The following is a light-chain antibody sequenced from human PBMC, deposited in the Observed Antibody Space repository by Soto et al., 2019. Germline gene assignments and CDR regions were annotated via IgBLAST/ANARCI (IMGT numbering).Light chain of an antibody. J-gene: IGLJ2*01. CDR2: GNN. Sequence: QSVLTQPTSASGTPGQRVTISCSGSGSSIGTNTVNWYRQLPGTAPKLLIYGNNQRPSGGPDRFSGSKSGTSASLAISGLQFEDEADYYCAAWDGSLNNVLFGGGTKLTVL. V-gene: IGLV1-44*01. CDR3: AAWDGSLNNVL. CDR1: GSSIGTNT.